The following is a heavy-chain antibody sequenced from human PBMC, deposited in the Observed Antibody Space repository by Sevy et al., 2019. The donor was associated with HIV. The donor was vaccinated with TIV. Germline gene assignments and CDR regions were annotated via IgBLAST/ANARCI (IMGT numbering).Heavy chain of an antibody. Sequence: ASVKVSCKASGYTFTSYGISWVRQAPGQGLEWMGWISAYNGNTNYAQKLQGRVTMTTDTSTRTAYMELRSLRSDDTAVYYCARSAPDYYDRREDAFDIWGQGTMVTVSS. V-gene: IGHV1-18*04. J-gene: IGHJ3*02. CDR3: ARSAPDYYDRREDAFDI. D-gene: IGHD3-22*01. CDR2: ISAYNGNT. CDR1: GYTFTSYG.